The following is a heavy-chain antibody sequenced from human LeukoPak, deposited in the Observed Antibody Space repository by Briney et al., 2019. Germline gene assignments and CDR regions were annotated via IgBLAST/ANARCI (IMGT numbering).Heavy chain of an antibody. Sequence: PSETLSLTCAVYGGSFSGYYWSWIRQPPGKGLEWIGEINHSGSTNYNPSLKSRVTISVDTSKNQFSLKLSSVTAADTAVYYCARLTLRRKYQLLYSFDIWGQGTMVTVSS. CDR2: INHSGST. V-gene: IGHV4-34*01. J-gene: IGHJ3*02. CDR1: GGSFSGYY. D-gene: IGHD2-2*02. CDR3: ARLTLRRKYQLLYSFDI.